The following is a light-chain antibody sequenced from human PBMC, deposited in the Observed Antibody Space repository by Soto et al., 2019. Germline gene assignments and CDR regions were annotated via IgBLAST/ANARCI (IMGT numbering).Light chain of an antibody. CDR3: QQLNSYPIT. Sequence: DIQMTQSPSTLSASVGDRVTITCRASQSISSWLAWYQQKPGKAPNLLIYAASTLQSGVPSRFSGSGSGTDFTLTISSLQPEDFATYYCQQLNSYPITFGQGTRLEIK. V-gene: IGKV1-5*01. CDR1: QSISSW. J-gene: IGKJ5*01. CDR2: AAS.